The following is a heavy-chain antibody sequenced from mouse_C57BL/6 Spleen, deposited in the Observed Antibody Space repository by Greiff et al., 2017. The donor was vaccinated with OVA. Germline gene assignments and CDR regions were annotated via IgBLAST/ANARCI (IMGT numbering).Heavy chain of an antibody. D-gene: IGHD4-1*01. CDR1: GYTFTSYW. J-gene: IGHJ1*03. V-gene: IGHV1-52*01. Sequence: QVQLQQPGAELVRPGSSVKLSCKASGYTFTSYWMHWVKQRPIQGLEWIGNIDPSDSETHYNQKFKDKATLTVDKSSSTAYMQLSSLTSEDSAVYYCARQGLGGRYFDVWGTGTTVTVSS. CDR2: IDPSDSET. CDR3: ARQGLGGRYFDV.